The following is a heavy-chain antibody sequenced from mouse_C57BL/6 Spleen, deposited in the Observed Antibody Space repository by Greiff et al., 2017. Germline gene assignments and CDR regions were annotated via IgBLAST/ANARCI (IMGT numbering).Heavy chain of an antibody. CDR2: IHPNSGST. V-gene: IGHV1-64*01. CDR3: ARSPYDYDDYAMDY. D-gene: IGHD2-4*01. J-gene: IGHJ4*01. Sequence: QVQLKQPGAELVKPGASVKLSCKASGYTFTSYWMHWVKQRPGQGLEWIGMIHPNSGSTNYNEKFKSKATLTVDKSSSTAYMQLSSLTSEDSAVYYCARSPYDYDDYAMDYWGQGTSVTVSS. CDR1: GYTFTSYW.